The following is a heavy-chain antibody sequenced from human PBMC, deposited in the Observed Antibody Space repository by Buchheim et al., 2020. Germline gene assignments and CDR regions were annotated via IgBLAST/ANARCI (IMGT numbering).Heavy chain of an antibody. CDR3: ARDGYDTSGFYFDY. CDR2: IYHNGNT. CDR1: GGSISSGDYY. D-gene: IGHD3-22*01. V-gene: IGHV4-30-4*01. J-gene: IGHJ4*02. Sequence: QVQLQESGPGMVKPSQTLSLTCTVSGGSISSGDYYCNWIRQPPGRGLEWIGHIYHNGNTYYNPSLKSRVIVSVDTSKNQFSLKLTSVTAADTAVYYCARDGYDTSGFYFDYWGQGTL.